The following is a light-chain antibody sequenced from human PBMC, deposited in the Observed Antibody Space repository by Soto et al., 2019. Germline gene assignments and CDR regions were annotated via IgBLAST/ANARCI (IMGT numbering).Light chain of an antibody. Sequence: EIWISQSPSTLSVSPGERATLSCRANQSISGNLAWYQQKPGQAPRLLIYDASNRATGIPARFSGSGSGTDFTLTKSSIEPEDFAVYYCQQRDSWPQTFGGGTKVDIK. V-gene: IGKV3-11*01. CDR1: QSISGN. CDR2: DAS. J-gene: IGKJ4*02. CDR3: QQRDSWPQT.